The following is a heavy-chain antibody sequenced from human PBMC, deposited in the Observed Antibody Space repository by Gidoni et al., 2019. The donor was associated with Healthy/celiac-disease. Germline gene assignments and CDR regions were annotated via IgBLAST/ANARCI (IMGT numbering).Heavy chain of an antibody. D-gene: IGHD3-22*01. V-gene: IGHV6-1*01. J-gene: IGHJ2*01. CDR1: GDSASSNSSP. Sequence: QVQLQQSGPGLVKPSQTLSLTCAISGDSASSNSSPCNWIRQSPSRGLEWLGRTYYRSKWYNDYAVSVKSRITINPDTSKNQFSLQLNSVTPEDTAVYYCARGPDPVGIARFSGPGYFDLWGRGTLVTVSS. CDR2: TYYRSKWYN. CDR3: ARGPDPVGIARFSGPGYFDL.